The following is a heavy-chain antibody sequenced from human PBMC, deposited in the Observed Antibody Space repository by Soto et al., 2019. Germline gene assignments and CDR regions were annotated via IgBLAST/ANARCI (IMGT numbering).Heavy chain of an antibody. J-gene: IGHJ4*02. CDR3: AKGTGGYDGSGYHFDY. D-gene: IGHD3-22*01. V-gene: IGHV3-23*01. CDR1: GFTLSNYV. CDR2: ISGSGSST. Sequence: GGSLRLSCAASGFTLSNYVMTWFRQAPGKGLEWVSAISGSGSSTYYADSVKGRFTISRDNSKNTLYLQMSSLRADDTAVYYCAKGTGGYDGSGYHFDYWGQGTLVTVSS.